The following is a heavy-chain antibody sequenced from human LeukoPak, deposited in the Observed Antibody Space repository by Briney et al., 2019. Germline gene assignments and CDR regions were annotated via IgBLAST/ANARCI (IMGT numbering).Heavy chain of an antibody. Sequence: ASVKVSCKASGYTFTSYAMNWVRQAPGQGLEWMGWINTNTGNPTYAQGFTGRFVFSLDTSVSTAYLQISSLKAEDTAVYYCASVSSTTYYYDSSGLDYWGQGTLVTVSS. D-gene: IGHD3-22*01. V-gene: IGHV7-4-1*02. CDR2: INTNTGNP. J-gene: IGHJ4*02. CDR3: ASVSSTTYYYDSSGLDY. CDR1: GYTFTSYA.